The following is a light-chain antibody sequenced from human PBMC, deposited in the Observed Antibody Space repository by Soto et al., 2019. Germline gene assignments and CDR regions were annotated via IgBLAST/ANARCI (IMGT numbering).Light chain of an antibody. J-gene: IGKJ1*01. V-gene: IGKV1-5*03. CDR2: KAS. CDR1: QSISSW. CDR3: QQYNSYWT. Sequence: DIQMTQSPSTLSASVGDRVTITCRASQSISSWLAWYQQKPGKAPKLLIYKASSLESGVPSRFSGSGSGTEFTLTIRSLQPDYFASYYCQQYNSYWTFGQGTKVEIK.